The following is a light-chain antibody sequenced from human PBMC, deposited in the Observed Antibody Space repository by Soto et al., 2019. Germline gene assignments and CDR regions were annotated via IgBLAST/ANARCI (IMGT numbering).Light chain of an antibody. CDR1: QSITSGF. CDR3: QQYGSSPTT. J-gene: IGKJ1*01. Sequence: EIVLTQSPGILSLSPGERVSLSCGASQSITSGFLAWYQQKPGQAPRLLIYGASSRATGIPDRFSGTGSGTDFTLTISRLEPEDFAVYYCQQYGSSPTTFGQGTKVDIK. V-gene: IGKV3-20*01. CDR2: GAS.